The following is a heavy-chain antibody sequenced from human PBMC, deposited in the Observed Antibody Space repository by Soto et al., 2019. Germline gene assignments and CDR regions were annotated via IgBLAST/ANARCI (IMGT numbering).Heavy chain of an antibody. J-gene: IGHJ4*02. V-gene: IGHV3-23*01. CDR1: GFTFSSYA. Sequence: GGSLRLSCAASGFTFSSYAMSWVRQAPGKGLEWVSAISGSGGSTYYADSVKGRFTISRDNSKNTLYLQMNSLRAEDTAVYYCAKLLGHYYDSSGYYFYYFDYWGQGTLVTVSS. CDR3: AKLLGHYYDSSGYYFYYFDY. D-gene: IGHD3-22*01. CDR2: ISGSGGST.